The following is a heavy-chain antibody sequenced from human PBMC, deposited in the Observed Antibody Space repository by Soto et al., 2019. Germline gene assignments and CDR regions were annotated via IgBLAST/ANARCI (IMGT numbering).Heavy chain of an antibody. CDR2: INPYNDYT. J-gene: IGHJ4*02. Sequence: ASVKVSCKASGYTFIRYGITWVRQAPGQGLEWVGWINPYNDYTEYAQKFHGRVTMTTDTSTRTAYMELSSLRSEDTAVYYCATELNRRLIAVGGPFDYWGQGTLVTVSS. D-gene: IGHD6-19*01. CDR3: ATELNRRLIAVGGPFDY. V-gene: IGHV1-18*01. CDR1: GYTFIRYG.